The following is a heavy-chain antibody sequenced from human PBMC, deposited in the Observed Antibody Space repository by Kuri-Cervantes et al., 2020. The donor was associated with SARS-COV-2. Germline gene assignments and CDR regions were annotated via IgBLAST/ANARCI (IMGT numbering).Heavy chain of an antibody. CDR2: IYYSGST. D-gene: IGHD3-22*01. CDR3: AGHGYYDSSGYFAFDI. CDR1: GGSISSYY. V-gene: IGHV4-59*08. J-gene: IGHJ3*02. Sequence: GSLRLSCTVSGGSISSYYWSWIRQPPGKGLEWIGYIYYSGSTNYNPSLKSRVTISVDTSKNQFSLKLSSVTAADTAVYYCAGHGYYDSSGYFAFDIWAQGTMVTFSS.